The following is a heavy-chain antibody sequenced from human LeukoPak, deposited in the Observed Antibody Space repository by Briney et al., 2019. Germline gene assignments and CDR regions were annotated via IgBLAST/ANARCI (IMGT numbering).Heavy chain of an antibody. Sequence: ASVKVSCKASSYTFTSYGISWVRQAPGQGLEWMGWISAYNGNTNYAQKLQGRVTMTTDTSTSTAYMELRSLRSDDTAVYYCASHCRYCSSTSCSEETSSFDYWGQGTLVTVSS. CDR2: ISAYNGNT. CDR3: ASHCRYCSSTSCSEETSSFDY. D-gene: IGHD2-2*01. V-gene: IGHV1-18*01. CDR1: SYTFTSYG. J-gene: IGHJ4*02.